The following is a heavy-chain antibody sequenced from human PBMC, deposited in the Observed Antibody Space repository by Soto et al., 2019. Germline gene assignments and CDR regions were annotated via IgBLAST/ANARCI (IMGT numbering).Heavy chain of an antibody. CDR2: IYPGDSDT. J-gene: IGHJ4*02. CDR3: ASSIWGCSSTSCYDY. CDR1: GYSFTSYW. Sequence: GESLKISCKGSGYSFTSYWIGLVRQMPGKGLEGMGIIYPGDSDTRYSPSFQGQVTISAAKSISTAYLPWSSLKASDTAMYSWASSIWGCSSTSCYDYWGQGTLVTVSS. V-gene: IGHV5-51*01. D-gene: IGHD2-2*01.